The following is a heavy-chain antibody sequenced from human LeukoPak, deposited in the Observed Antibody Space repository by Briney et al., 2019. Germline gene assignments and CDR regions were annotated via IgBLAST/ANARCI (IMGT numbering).Heavy chain of an antibody. V-gene: IGHV4-59*08. D-gene: IGHD5-12*01. J-gene: IGHJ4*02. CDR2: ISYSGST. Sequence: SETLSLTCTISGGSINNFYWSWIRQPPGKGLEWIGYISYSGSTNYSPSLKSRVTISFDTSNNHFSLKLSSVTAADTAVYYCARRGGYTDYDRDWGQGTLVTVSS. CDR3: ARRGGYTDYDRD. CDR1: GGSINNFY.